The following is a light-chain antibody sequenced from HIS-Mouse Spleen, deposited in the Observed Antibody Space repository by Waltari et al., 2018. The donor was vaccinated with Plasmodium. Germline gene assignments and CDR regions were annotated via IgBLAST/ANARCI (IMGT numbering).Light chain of an antibody. CDR2: SNN. CDR3: AAWDDSLNGPV. Sequence: QSVLTHPPSASGTLGQRVTTSCSGSSSNIGSNTVIWHQQLPGTAPKLPIYSNNQRPSGVPDRFSGSKSGTSASLAISGLQSEDEADYYCAAWDDSLNGPVFGGGTKLTVL. CDR1: SSNIGSNT. J-gene: IGLJ2*01. V-gene: IGLV1-44*01.